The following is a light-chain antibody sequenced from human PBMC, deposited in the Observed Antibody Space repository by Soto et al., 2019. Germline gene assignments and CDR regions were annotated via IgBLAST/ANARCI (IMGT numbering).Light chain of an antibody. V-gene: IGLV7-43*01. CDR1: TGAVTSGYY. Sequence: QAVVTQEPSLTVSPGGTVTLTCASSTGAVTSGYYPNWFQQKPGQAPRELIYRTTNQPSWTPARFSGSLLGGKAALTLSGVQPEDEAEYCCLLSRGGARVFGGGTQLTVL. J-gene: IGLJ3*02. CDR3: LLSRGGARV. CDR2: RTT.